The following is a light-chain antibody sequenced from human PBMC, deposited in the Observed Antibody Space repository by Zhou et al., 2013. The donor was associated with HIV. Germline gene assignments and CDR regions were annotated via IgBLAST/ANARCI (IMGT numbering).Light chain of an antibody. J-gene: IGKJ1*01. CDR3: QQYYDYLWT. V-gene: IGKV1-5*03. CDR1: QAIRND. Sequence: IQMTQSPSSLSASVGERVTITCRASQAIRNDLAWYQQKPGKAPKLLIYKASDLESGVPSRFSGGGSGTEFTLTISSLQPDDFATYYCQQYYDYLWTFGHGTKV. CDR2: KAS.